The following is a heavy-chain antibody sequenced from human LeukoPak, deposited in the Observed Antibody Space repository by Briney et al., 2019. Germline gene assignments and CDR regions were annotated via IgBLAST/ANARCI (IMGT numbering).Heavy chain of an antibody. CDR3: ARFYAGYYYSYMDF. CDR2: IIPIFGTA. Sequence: GASVKVSCKASGGTFSSYAISWVRQAPGQGLEWMGGIIPIFGTANYAQKFQGRVTITADESTSTAYMELSSLRSEDPAVYYFARFYAGYYYSYMDFGGKGTTVTVSS. J-gene: IGHJ6*03. V-gene: IGHV1-69*13. CDR1: GGTFSSYA. D-gene: IGHD2-2*01.